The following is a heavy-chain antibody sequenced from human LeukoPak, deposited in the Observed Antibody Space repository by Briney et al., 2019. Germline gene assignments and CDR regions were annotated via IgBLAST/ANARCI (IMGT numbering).Heavy chain of an antibody. D-gene: IGHD6-13*01. CDR1: GGSISSGDYY. CDR3: ARVLAAAGTKKSIEY. J-gene: IGHJ4*02. CDR2: IYYSGST. Sequence: SETLSLTCTVSGGSISSGDYYWSWIRQPPGKGLEWIGYIYYSGSTYYNPSLKSRVTISVDTSKNQFSLKLSSVTAADTAVYYCARVLAAAGTKKSIEYWGQGTLVTVSS. V-gene: IGHV4-30-4*01.